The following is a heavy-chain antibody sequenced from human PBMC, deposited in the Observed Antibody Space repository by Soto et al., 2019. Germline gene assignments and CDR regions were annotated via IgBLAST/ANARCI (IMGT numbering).Heavy chain of an antibody. CDR3: ATGVPPGSGSDRRGRSDGFDL. CDR2: IGTLEDT. J-gene: IGHJ3*01. V-gene: IGHV3-13*01. Sequence: GGSLRLSCVASGFIFRMYDMHWVRQVTGKSLEWVAAIGTLEDTFYPVSLKGRFTISRDSAKNSLYLQINSLRAGDTAVYYCATGVPPGSGSDRRGRSDGFDLWGQGTVGTVSS. CDR1: GFIFRMYD. D-gene: IGHD3-10*01.